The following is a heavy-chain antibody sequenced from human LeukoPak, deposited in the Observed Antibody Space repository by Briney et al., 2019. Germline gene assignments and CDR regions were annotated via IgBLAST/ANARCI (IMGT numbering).Heavy chain of an antibody. CDR3: ARVYKYCSSISCYRFDP. CDR1: GGSFSGYF. Sequence: PSETLSLTCAVYGGSFSGYFWSWIRQPPGKGLEWIGEVDHSGSTKYNPALKSRVTISVDKSKNQFSLRLSSVTAADTAFYYCARVYKYCSSISCYRFDPWGQGTLVTVSS. J-gene: IGHJ5*02. V-gene: IGHV4-34*01. D-gene: IGHD2-2*01. CDR2: VDHSGST.